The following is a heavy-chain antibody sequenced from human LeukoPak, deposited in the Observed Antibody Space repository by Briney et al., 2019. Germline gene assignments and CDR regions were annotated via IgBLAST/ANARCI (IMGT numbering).Heavy chain of an antibody. V-gene: IGHV3-30-3*01. D-gene: IGHD6-19*01. CDR3: ARVIQEGWYYYYGMDV. CDR2: ISYDGSNK. Sequence: GGSLRLSCAASGFTFSNYAMHWVRQAPGKGLEWVAVISYDGSNKYYADSVKGRFTISRDNSKNTLYLQMNSLRAEDTAVYYCARVIQEGWYYYYGMDVWGQGTTVTVSS. CDR1: GFTFSNYA. J-gene: IGHJ6*02.